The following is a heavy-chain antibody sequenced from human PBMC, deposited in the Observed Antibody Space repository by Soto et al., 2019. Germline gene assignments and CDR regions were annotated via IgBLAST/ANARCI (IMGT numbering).Heavy chain of an antibody. J-gene: IGHJ6*02. CDR2: LGAADDP. Sequence: EVQLVESGGGSVQPGESLRLSCAASGFSFRDYDMHWVRQRTGKGLEWVSGLGAADDPYYIASVKGRFSVSRDNAQNSLYRQMNYLRVDDTAVYFCARADLGRLPRRAYYYYAMYVWGRGTTVTVSS. V-gene: IGHV3-13*05. CDR1: GFSFRDYD. CDR3: ARADLGRLPRRAYYYYAMYV. D-gene: IGHD2-15*01.